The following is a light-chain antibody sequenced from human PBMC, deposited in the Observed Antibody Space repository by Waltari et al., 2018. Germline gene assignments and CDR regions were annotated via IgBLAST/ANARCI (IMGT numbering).Light chain of an antibody. Sequence: TSRASQTITSHLNWFQQQPGRAPKLLIHTASSLQSGVPSRFSGSGSGTQFTLTISSLQPEDFATYFCQQSYITPYTFGQGTKVEIK. CDR1: QTITSH. J-gene: IGKJ2*01. CDR3: QQSYITPYT. V-gene: IGKV1-39*01. CDR2: TAS.